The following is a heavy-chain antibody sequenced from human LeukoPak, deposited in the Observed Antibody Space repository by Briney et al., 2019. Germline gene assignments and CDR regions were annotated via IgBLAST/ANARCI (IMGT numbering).Heavy chain of an antibody. CDR2: VNPNSGNT. CDR3: AILPTVTIGEYYYYYMDV. J-gene: IGHJ6*03. V-gene: IGHV1-8*01. CDR1: GYTFTSYD. D-gene: IGHD4-17*01. Sequence: ASVKVSCKASGYTFTSYDINWVRQATPQGREGVGWVNPNSGNTGYAQKFQGRVTMTRNTSISTAYMELSSLRSEDTAVYYCAILPTVTIGEYYYYYMDVWGKGTTVTVSS.